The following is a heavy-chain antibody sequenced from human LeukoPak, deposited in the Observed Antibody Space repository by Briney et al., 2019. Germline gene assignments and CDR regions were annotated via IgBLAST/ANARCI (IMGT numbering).Heavy chain of an antibody. Sequence: GGSLRLSCAASGFTFSSYAMTWVRQAPGKGLEWVSSISGSGDYTNYADSVKGRFTISRDNSKNTLYLQMNSLRAEDTAVYYCARDPSDPQYIVGASNWGQGTLVTVSS. CDR3: ARDPSDPQYIVGASN. CDR1: GFTFSSYA. V-gene: IGHV3-23*01. D-gene: IGHD1-26*01. J-gene: IGHJ4*02. CDR2: ISGSGDYT.